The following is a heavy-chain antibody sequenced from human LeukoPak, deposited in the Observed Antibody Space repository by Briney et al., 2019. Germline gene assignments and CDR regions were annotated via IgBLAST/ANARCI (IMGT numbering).Heavy chain of an antibody. CDR2: IYYSGST. J-gene: IGHJ4*02. D-gene: IGHD3-3*01. CDR1: GGSISSYY. Sequence: SGTLSLTCTVSGGSISSYYWSWIRQAPGKGLEWIGYIYYSGSTNYNPSLKSRVTISVDTSKNQFSLKLSSVTAADTAVYYCARAPHRFSPDYWGQGTLVTVSS. CDR3: ARAPHRFSPDY. V-gene: IGHV4-59*01.